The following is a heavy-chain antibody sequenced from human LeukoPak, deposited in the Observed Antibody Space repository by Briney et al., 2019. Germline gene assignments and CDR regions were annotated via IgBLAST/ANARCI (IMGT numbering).Heavy chain of an antibody. D-gene: IGHD3-9*01. CDR3: AREAVGSDIFTGGPDY. CDR1: GFTFSNYG. CDR2: IWYDGSNK. J-gene: IGHJ4*02. V-gene: IGHV3-33*01. Sequence: GGSLRLSCEASGFTFSNYGMHWVRQAPGKGLEWVAVIWYDGSNKYYADSVKGRFTISRDNSKNTLHLQINSLRAEDTAFYYCAREAVGSDIFTGGPDYWGPGTLVSVSS.